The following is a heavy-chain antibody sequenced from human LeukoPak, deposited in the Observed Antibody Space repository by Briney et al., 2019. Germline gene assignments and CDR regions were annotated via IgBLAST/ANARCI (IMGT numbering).Heavy chain of an antibody. CDR3: AKRYNWNLDHYYFDY. D-gene: IGHD1-20*01. Sequence: GRSLRLSCAPSGFTFTIYSISSARHAPRNWIECVSAISGSGGSTYYADSVKGRFTISRDNSKNTLYLQMNSLRAEDTAVYYCAKRYNWNLDHYYFDYWGQGTLVTVSS. CDR1: GFTFTIYS. CDR2: ISGSGGST. J-gene: IGHJ4*02. V-gene: IGHV3-23*01.